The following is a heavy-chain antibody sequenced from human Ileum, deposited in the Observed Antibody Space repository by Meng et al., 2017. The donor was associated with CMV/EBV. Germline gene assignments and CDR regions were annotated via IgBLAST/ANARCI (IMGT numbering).Heavy chain of an antibody. CDR1: GYTFTRYY. Sequence: ASVKVSCKASGYTFTRYYMHWVRQAPGQGLEWMGIINPSGGSTSYAQKFQGRVTMTRDTSTSTVYMDLSSLGSEDTAVCYCARDAPPRPGNNWNTVHWFDPWGQGTLVTVSS. D-gene: IGHD1/OR15-1a*01. J-gene: IGHJ5*02. CDR2: INPSGGST. CDR3: ARDAPPRPGNNWNTVHWFDP. V-gene: IGHV1-46*01.